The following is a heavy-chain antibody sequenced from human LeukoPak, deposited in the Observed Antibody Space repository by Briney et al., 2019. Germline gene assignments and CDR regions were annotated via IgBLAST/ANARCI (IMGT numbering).Heavy chain of an antibody. V-gene: IGHV3-7*01. CDR1: GFTFSSYW. D-gene: IGHD5-18*01. Sequence: GGSLRLSCAASGFTFSSYWMSWVRQAPGKGLEWVANIKQDGSEKYYVDSVKGRFTISRDNAKNSLYLQMNSLRAEDTAVYYCARGRAGWIQLWADYYYYMDVWGKGTTVTVSS. CDR2: IKQDGSEK. CDR3: ARGRAGWIQLWADYYYYMDV. J-gene: IGHJ6*03.